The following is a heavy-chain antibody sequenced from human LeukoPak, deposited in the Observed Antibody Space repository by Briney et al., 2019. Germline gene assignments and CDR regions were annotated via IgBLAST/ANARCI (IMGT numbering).Heavy chain of an antibody. CDR2: INTDGSST. Sequence: GGSLRLSCAASGFTFSTYWMHWVRQAPGRGLVWVSRINTDGSSTNYADSVKGRFTISRDNAKNTLYLQMNSLRAEDTAVYYCASPKRGGAFDMWGQGTVVTVSS. CDR1: GFTFSTYW. D-gene: IGHD2-15*01. J-gene: IGHJ3*02. V-gene: IGHV3-74*01. CDR3: ASPKRGGAFDM.